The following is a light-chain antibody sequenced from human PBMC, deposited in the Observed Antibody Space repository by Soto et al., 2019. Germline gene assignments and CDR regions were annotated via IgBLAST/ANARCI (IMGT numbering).Light chain of an antibody. J-gene: IGKJ4*01. CDR3: QQYDNWPLT. Sequence: DIVMTQSPATLPVSPGERATLSCRASQSVSSNLARYQQKPGQAPRFLIYGASTRATGIPARFSGSGSGTEFTLTISSLQSEDFAVYYCQQYDNWPLTFGGGTKVDIK. CDR2: GAS. CDR1: QSVSSN. V-gene: IGKV3-15*01.